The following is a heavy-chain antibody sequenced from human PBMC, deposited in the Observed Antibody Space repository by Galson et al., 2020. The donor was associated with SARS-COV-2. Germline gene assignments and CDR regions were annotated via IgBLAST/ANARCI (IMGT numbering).Heavy chain of an antibody. V-gene: IGHV3-30*01. CDR3: ARLWGDDFWSGTSDAFDI. J-gene: IGHJ3*02. D-gene: IGHD3-3*01. CDR1: GFTFSSYP. Sequence: GESLKISCAASGFTFSSYPMHWSRQAPGMGLDWVPVISYDGSITYYADSVKGRFTISRDNSKYTLYLQMNSLRAEDTAVYYCARLWGDDFWSGTSDAFDIWGQGTMVTVSS. CDR2: ISYDGSIT.